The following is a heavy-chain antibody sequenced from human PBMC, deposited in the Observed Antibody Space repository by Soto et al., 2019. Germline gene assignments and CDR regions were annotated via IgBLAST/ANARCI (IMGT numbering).Heavy chain of an antibody. CDR2: IRSKANSYAT. J-gene: IGHJ5*02. V-gene: IGHV3-73*01. D-gene: IGHD1-26*01. Sequence: GGSLRLSCAGSGFTFSGSALHWVRQASGKGLDWVGRIRSKANSYATAYAASVKGRFTISRDDSKNTAYLQMNSLKTEDTAVYYCTRHTFDYSGSYSSWFDPWGQGTLVTAPQ. CDR1: GFTFSGSA. CDR3: TRHTFDYSGSYSSWFDP.